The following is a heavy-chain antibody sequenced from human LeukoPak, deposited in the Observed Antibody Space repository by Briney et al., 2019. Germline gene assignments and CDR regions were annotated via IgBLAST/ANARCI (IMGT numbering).Heavy chain of an antibody. CDR3: AKDPAYYYDSSGYFPLYYFDY. CDR1: GFTFSSYW. V-gene: IGHV3-7*03. Sequence: GGSLRLSCAASGFTFSSYWMSWVRQAPGKGLEWVANIKQDGSEKYYVDSVKGRFTISRDNAKNSLYLQMNSLRAEDTAVYYCAKDPAYYYDSSGYFPLYYFDYWGQGTLVTVSS. J-gene: IGHJ4*02. CDR2: IKQDGSEK. D-gene: IGHD3-22*01.